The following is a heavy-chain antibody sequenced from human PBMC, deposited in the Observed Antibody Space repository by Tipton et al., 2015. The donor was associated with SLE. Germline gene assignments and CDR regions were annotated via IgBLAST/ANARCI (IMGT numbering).Heavy chain of an antibody. Sequence: SLRLSCTASGFTYDDYSMSWFRQAPGKGLEWVGFIRTKAYGATTQYAASVIGRFTISRDDSKRIAYLQMNSLKTEDTAVYYCTRLFGYYDSSGHFDYWGQGTLVTVSS. V-gene: IGHV3-49*03. CDR3: TRLFGYYDSSGHFDY. CDR1: GFTYDDYS. CDR2: IRTKAYGATT. D-gene: IGHD3-22*01. J-gene: IGHJ4*02.